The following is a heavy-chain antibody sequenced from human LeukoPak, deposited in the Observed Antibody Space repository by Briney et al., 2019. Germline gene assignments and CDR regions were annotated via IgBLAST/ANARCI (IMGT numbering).Heavy chain of an antibody. CDR1: GFTFSSYW. CDR2: IKQDGSEK. CDR3: ARDSDPHYYDSSGYLDV. D-gene: IGHD3-22*01. V-gene: IGHV3-7*01. J-gene: IGHJ6*04. Sequence: PGGSLRLSRAASGFTFSSYWMSWVRQAPGKGLEWVANIKQDGSEKYYVDSVKGRFTISRDNAKNSLYLQMNSLRAEDTAVYYCARDSDPHYYDSSGYLDVWGKGTTVTVSS.